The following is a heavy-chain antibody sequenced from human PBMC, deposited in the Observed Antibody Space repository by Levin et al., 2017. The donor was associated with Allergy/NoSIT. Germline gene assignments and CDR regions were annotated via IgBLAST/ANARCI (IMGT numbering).Heavy chain of an antibody. CDR2: IYTSGST. V-gene: IGHV4-61*02. CDR3: ARGLRYFDWLWGGHDAFDI. J-gene: IGHJ3*02. D-gene: IGHD3-9*01. CDR1: GGSISSGSYY. Sequence: SSETLSLTCTVSGGSISSGSYYWSWIRQPAGKGLEWIGRIYTSGSTNYNPSLKSRVTISVDTSKNQFSLKLSSVTAADTAVYYCARGLRYFDWLWGGHDAFDIWGQGTMVTVSS.